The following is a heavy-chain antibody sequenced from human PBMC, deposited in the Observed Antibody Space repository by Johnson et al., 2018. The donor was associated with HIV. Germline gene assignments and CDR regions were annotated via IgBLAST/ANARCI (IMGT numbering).Heavy chain of an antibody. V-gene: IGHV3-30*04. CDR2: ISYDGGNK. Sequence: QVQLVESGGGVVQPGRSLRLSCAASGFTFSSYAMHWVRQAPGKGLEWVAVISYDGGNKYYADSVKGRFTVSRDNFNNAIYLEMDSLRVEDTSVYYCAKDFGSSSWHAFDIWGQGTMVTVSS. J-gene: IGHJ3*02. CDR3: AKDFGSSSWHAFDI. CDR1: GFTFSSYA. D-gene: IGHD6-13*01.